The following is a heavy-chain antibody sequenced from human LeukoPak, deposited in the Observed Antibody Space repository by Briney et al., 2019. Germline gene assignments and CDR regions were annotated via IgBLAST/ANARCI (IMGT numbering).Heavy chain of an antibody. J-gene: IGHJ4*02. CDR1: GFTVSSSY. V-gene: IGHV3-53*01. CDR3: ARDTELDY. CDR2: IYSGGST. Sequence: GGSLRLSCAASGFTVSSSYMGWVRQAPRKGLEWVSVIYSGGSTYYADSVKGRFTISRDISKNTLYLQMNSLRAEDTAVYYCARDTELDYWGQGILVTVSS.